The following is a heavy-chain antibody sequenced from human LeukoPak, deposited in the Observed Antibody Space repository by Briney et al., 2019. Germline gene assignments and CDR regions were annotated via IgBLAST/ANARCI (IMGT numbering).Heavy chain of an antibody. CDR2: IKQDGSEQ. CDR1: GFTFSRYW. Sequence: VQPGGSLRLSCAVSGFTFSRYWMTWVRQAPGKGPEWVANIKQDGSEQYYVDSVKGRFTISRDNAKNSLYLQMYSLRAEDTAIYYCARDKIEGPSNFDNWGQGTLVIVSS. J-gene: IGHJ4*02. D-gene: IGHD2/OR15-2a*01. CDR3: ARDKIEGPSNFDN. V-gene: IGHV3-7*03.